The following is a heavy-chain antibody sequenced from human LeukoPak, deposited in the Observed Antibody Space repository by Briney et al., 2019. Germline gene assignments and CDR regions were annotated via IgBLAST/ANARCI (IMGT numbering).Heavy chain of an antibody. V-gene: IGHV4-59*01. J-gene: IGHJ4*02. D-gene: IGHD1-14*01. CDR1: GGSNSLYY. CDR3: ARAGPVPPSDGGPLADD. CDR2: ISYSGSA. Sequence: SETLSLTCTVSGGSNSLYYWRWIRQPPGKGLEWIGYISYSGSANYNPSLKSRVTISVDTSKNQFSLNLSSVTAADTAVYYCARAGPVPPSDGGPLADDWGQGTLVTVSS.